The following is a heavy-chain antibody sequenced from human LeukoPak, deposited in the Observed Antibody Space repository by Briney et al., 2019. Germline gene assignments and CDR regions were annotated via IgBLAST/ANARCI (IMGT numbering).Heavy chain of an antibody. Sequence: GGSLRLSCVASGFTLSNYVMSWVRQTPGKGLEWVSSISGSGDITFYADSVKGRFTISRDNSKNTLYLQMNSLRAEDTAVYYCAKGSAWGSWYSSGSGRGAFDIWGQGTMVTVSS. CDR2: ISGSGDIT. V-gene: IGHV3-23*01. CDR3: AKGSAWGSWYSSGSGRGAFDI. CDR1: GFTLSNYV. D-gene: IGHD6-19*01. J-gene: IGHJ3*02.